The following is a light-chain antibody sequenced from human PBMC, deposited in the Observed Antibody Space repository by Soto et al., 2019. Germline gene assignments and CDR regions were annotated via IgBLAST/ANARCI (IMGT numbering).Light chain of an antibody. CDR1: SSDVGGYKY. V-gene: IGLV2-14*01. CDR2: DVS. J-gene: IGLJ1*01. CDR3: SSYTSSSTFYV. Sequence: QSVLTQPASVSGSPGQSITISCTGNSSDVGGYKYVSWYQQHPGKAPKLMIYDVSNRPLGVSNRFSGSKTGNTASLTISGLQAEDEADYYCSSYTSSSTFYVFGTGTKVTVL.